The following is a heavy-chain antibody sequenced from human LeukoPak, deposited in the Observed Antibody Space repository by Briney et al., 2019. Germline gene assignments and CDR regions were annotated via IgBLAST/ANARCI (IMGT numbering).Heavy chain of an antibody. CDR1: GFTFSSYG. J-gene: IGHJ4*02. CDR2: IWYDGSNK. Sequence: PGRSLRLSCAASGFTFSSYGLHWVRQAPGKGLEWVAVIWYDGSNKYYADSVKGRFTISRDNSKNTLYLQMNSLGAEDTAVYYCARNLVRGYSGQGTDFDYWGQGTLVTVSS. D-gene: IGHD5-12*01. V-gene: IGHV3-33*01. CDR3: ARNLVRGYSGQGTDFDY.